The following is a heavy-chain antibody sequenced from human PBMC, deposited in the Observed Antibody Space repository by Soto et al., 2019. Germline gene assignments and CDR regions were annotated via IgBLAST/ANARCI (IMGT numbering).Heavy chain of an antibody. V-gene: IGHV3-21*01. CDR3: ARDPDIVVVPAAIPFDY. Sequence: GGSLRLSCAASGFTFSSYSMNWVRQAPGKGLEWVSSISSSSSYIYYADSVKGRFTISRDNAKNSLYLQMNSLRAEDTAVYYCARDPDIVVVPAAIPFDYWGQGTLVTVSS. CDR2: ISSSSSYI. D-gene: IGHD2-2*02. CDR1: GFTFSSYS. J-gene: IGHJ4*02.